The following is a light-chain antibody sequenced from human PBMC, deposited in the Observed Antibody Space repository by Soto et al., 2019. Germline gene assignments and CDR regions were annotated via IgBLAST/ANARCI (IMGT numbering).Light chain of an antibody. CDR3: QHSYSTPIT. CDR1: QTIGIY. V-gene: IGKV1-39*01. CDR2: ASS. Sequence: DIQMTKSPSSLSASVGDRVTITCRARQTIGIYLNWYQQKPGKAPKFLIYASSSFQRGVPSRFSGRGSGTDYTLTITSRKPEEYATYYFQHSYSTPITFGQGTRLEIK. J-gene: IGKJ5*01.